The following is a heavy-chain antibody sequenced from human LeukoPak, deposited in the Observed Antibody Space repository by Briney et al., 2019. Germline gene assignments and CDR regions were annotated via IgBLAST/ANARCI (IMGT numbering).Heavy chain of an antibody. CDR1: GFIFSSYA. V-gene: IGHV3-33*08. Sequence: GGSLRLSCAASGFIFSSYAMSWVRQAPGKGLEWVAVIWYDGSNKYYADSVKGRFTISRDNSRNTLYLQMNSLRAEDTAVYYCCRASRNGYFDYWGQGTLVTVSS. D-gene: IGHD2-2*01. CDR2: IWYDGSNK. CDR3: CRASRNGYFDY. J-gene: IGHJ4*02.